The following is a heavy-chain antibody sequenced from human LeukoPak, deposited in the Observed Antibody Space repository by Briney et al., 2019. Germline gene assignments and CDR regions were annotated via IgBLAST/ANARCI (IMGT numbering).Heavy chain of an antibody. CDR2: IYTSGST. Sequence: SQTLSLTCTVSGGSISSGDYYWSWIRQPAGKGLGWIGRIYTSGSTNYNPSLKSRVTISVDTSKNQFSLKLSSVTAADTAVYYCASAEVVPAAIPKGLAFDIWGQGTMVTVSS. J-gene: IGHJ3*02. CDR1: GGSISSGDYY. CDR3: ASAEVVPAAIPKGLAFDI. V-gene: IGHV4-61*02. D-gene: IGHD2-2*02.